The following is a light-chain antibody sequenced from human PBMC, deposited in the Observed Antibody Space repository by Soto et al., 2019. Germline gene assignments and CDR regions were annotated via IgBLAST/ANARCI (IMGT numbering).Light chain of an antibody. CDR2: EAS. J-gene: IGKJ2*01. Sequence: DIQMTQSPSALYASVGDRVTITCRATETINRRLAGYQKKPGRATKLIVYEASVVESGVPSRLSGSGSGREFNLLISNLHRDEVASYDCQQYNSSSYTFGQWTTLEIK. CDR1: ETINRR. CDR3: QQYNSSSYT. V-gene: IGKV1-5*01.